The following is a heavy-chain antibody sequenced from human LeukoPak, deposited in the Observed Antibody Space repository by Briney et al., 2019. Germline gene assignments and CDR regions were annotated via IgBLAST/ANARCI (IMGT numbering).Heavy chain of an antibody. CDR1: GFTFRSRW. CDR2: VRDDGST. D-gene: IGHD6-19*01. Sequence: GGSLRLSCAVSGFTSGFTFRSRWMHWVRQAPGKGLMWVSLVRDDGSTNYADSVKGRFTVSRDNAKNTLYLQMNNLTVEDTALSFCNPLGYTSNWGQGTLVTVSS. J-gene: IGHJ4*02. V-gene: IGHV3-74*01. CDR3: NPLGYTSN.